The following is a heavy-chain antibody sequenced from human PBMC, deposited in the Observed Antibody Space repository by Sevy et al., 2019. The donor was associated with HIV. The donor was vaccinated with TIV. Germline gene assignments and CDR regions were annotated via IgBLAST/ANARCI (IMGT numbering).Heavy chain of an antibody. D-gene: IGHD4-4*01. CDR1: GVTFTDYA. CDR3: VKDVGRLQYRLDF. V-gene: IGHV3-9*01. J-gene: IGHJ6*04. CDR2: ISWNSRSI. Sequence: GGSLRLSCALSGVTFTDYAMHWVRQAPGEGLQWVSSISWNSRSIGYAESVKGRLTISRDNAKNSLYQQMNSLRVEDTALYYCVKDVGRLQYRLDFWGEGTTVTVSS.